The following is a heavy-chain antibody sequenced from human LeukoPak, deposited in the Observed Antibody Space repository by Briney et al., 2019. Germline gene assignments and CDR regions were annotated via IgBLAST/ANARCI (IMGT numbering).Heavy chain of an antibody. J-gene: IGHJ6*02. Sequence: GGSLRLSCAASGFTFSSYSMNWVRQAPGKGLEWVSSISSSSCYIYYADSVKGRFTISRDNAKNSLCLQMNSLRAEDTAVYYCARDLYYEDYGMDVWGQGTTVTVSS. V-gene: IGHV3-21*01. CDR2: ISSSSCYI. CDR3: ARDLYYEDYGMDV. CDR1: GFTFSSYS.